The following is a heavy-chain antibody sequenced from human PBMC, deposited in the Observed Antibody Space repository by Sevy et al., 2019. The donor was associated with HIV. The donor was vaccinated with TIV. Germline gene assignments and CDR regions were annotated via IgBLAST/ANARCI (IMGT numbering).Heavy chain of an antibody. CDR1: GFTFSSYW. Sequence: GGSLRLSCAASGFTFSSYWMSWVRQAPGKGLEWVANIKQDGSEKYYVDSVKGRFTISRDNAKNSLYLQMNSLRAEDTAVYYCARDIYLTYYDFWSGCQGNDAFDIWGQGTMVTVSS. D-gene: IGHD3-3*01. V-gene: IGHV3-7*01. CDR2: IKQDGSEK. CDR3: ARDIYLTYYDFWSGCQGNDAFDI. J-gene: IGHJ3*02.